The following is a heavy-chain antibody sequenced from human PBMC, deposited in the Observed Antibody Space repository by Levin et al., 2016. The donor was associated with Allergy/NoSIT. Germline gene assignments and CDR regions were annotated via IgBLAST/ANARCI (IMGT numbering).Heavy chain of an antibody. CDR1: GFTFTSSA. D-gene: IGHD3-22*01. CDR2: IVVGSGNT. CDR3: AAAYDSSGLSWGYFDY. Sequence: GGSLRLSCKASGFTFTSSAVQWVRQARGQRLEWIGWIVVGSGNTNYAQKFQERVTITRDMSTSTAYMELSSLRSEDTAVYYCAAAYDSSGLSWGYFDYWGQGTLVTVSS. V-gene: IGHV1-58*01. J-gene: IGHJ4*02.